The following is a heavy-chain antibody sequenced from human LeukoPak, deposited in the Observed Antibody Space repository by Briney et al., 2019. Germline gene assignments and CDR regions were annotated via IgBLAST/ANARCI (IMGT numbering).Heavy chain of an antibody. CDR3: ARDSNIARFYL. Sequence: TSETLSLTCTVSGYSISSGYYWGWIRQPPGKGLEWIGSVYYTGTTYYNPSLQSRVTISVDTSKNQFSLKLTSVTAADTAVYFCARDSNIARFYLWGQGALVTVSS. D-gene: IGHD4-11*01. V-gene: IGHV4-38-2*02. CDR1: GYSISSGYY. CDR2: VYYTGTT. J-gene: IGHJ5*02.